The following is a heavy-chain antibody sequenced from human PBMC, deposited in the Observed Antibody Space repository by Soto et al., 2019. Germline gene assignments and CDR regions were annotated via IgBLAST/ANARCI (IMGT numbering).Heavy chain of an antibody. J-gene: IGHJ4*02. CDR1: GGSISGYY. D-gene: IGHD6-19*01. Sequence: SETLSLTCTVSGGSISGYYWSWIRQPPGKGLEWMGYVYYSGRSSYNPSLKSRLTMSVDTSKNQFFLRLSSVTPADTAVFYCARFPLHTSGGDAYYFDQWGQG. CDR2: VYYSGRS. V-gene: IGHV4-59*01. CDR3: ARFPLHTSGGDAYYFDQ.